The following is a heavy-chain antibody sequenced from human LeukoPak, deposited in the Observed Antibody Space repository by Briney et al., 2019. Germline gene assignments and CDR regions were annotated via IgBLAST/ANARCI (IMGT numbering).Heavy chain of an antibody. CDR2: IYYNGNT. CDR1: GGSISTSSYY. J-gene: IGHJ4*02. CDR3: ARRWSGENLFDY. Sequence: TSETLSLTCVVSGGSISTSSYYWDWLRQPPGKGLEWIASIYYNGNTYYNVSLKSRVTISRDTSKNQFSLRLSSVTAADTAVYYCARRWSGENLFDYWGQGTLVTVSS. D-gene: IGHD3-10*01. V-gene: IGHV4-39*07.